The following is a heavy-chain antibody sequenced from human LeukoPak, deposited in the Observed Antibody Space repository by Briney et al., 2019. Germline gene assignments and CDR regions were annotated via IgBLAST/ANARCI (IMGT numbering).Heavy chain of an antibody. D-gene: IGHD5-24*01. V-gene: IGHV3-21*01. CDR1: GFTFNNYA. CDR2: ISSSSSYI. J-gene: IGHJ5*02. Sequence: GGSLTLSCEASGFTFNNYAMHWVRQPPGKGLEWVSSISSSSSYIYYADSVKGRFTISRDNAKNSLYLQMNSLRAADTAVYYWARGRNRDGYNTWGQGTLVTVSS. CDR3: ARGRNRDGYNT.